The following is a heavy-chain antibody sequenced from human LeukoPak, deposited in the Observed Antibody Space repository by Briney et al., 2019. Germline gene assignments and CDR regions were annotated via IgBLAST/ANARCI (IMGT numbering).Heavy chain of an antibody. Sequence: GGSLRLSCVGSGFSLNEYGVHWVRQAPGKGLEWVAVVSYHGGHKYYADSVKGRFTISRDASRDTVSLQMNSLRVEDTAVYYCARDRINMLVLGHDSGLDCWGQGTLVTVSS. CDR2: VSYHGGHK. D-gene: IGHD3-10*02. CDR1: GFSLNEYG. CDR3: ARDRINMLVLGHDSGLDC. J-gene: IGHJ4*02. V-gene: IGHV3-30*03.